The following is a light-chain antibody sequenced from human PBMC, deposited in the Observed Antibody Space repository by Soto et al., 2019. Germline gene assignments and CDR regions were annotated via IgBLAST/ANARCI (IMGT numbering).Light chain of an antibody. V-gene: IGLV2-14*01. CDR1: SSDVGGHNF. Sequence: QSALTQPASVSGFPGQSITISCTGTSSDVGGHNFVSWFQQHPGKDPKLMIYEVTNRPSGVSDRFSGSKSGNTASLTISGLQAEDEADYYCNSYTSTFTWVFGGGTKLTVL. CDR3: NSYTSTFTWV. CDR2: EVT. J-gene: IGLJ2*01.